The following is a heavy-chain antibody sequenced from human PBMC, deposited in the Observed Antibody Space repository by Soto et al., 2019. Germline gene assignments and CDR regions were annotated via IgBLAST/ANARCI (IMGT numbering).Heavy chain of an antibody. Sequence: GASVKVSCKASGYRFTSYAMHWVRQAPGQRLEWMGWINAGIGNTKYSQKFQGRVTITRDTSASTAYMELSSLRSEDTAVYYCARGDDILTGYYMSWFDPWGQGTLVTVSS. CDR2: INAGIGNT. V-gene: IGHV1-3*01. D-gene: IGHD3-9*01. CDR3: ARGDDILTGYYMSWFDP. CDR1: GYRFTSYA. J-gene: IGHJ5*02.